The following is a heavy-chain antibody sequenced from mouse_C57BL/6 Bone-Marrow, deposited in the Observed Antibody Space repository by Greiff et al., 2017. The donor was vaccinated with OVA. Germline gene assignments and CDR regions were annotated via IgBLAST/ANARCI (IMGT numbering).Heavy chain of an antibody. D-gene: IGHD1-1*01. J-gene: IGHJ1*03. CDR3: AFYYGSSYRYFDV. Sequence: VQLKQSGPELVKPGASVKISCKASGYSFTDYNMNWVKQSNGKSLEWIGVINPNYGTTSYNQKFKGKATLTVDQSSSTAYMQLNSLTFEDSAVYYCAFYYGSSYRYFDVWGTGTTVTVSS. V-gene: IGHV1-39*01. CDR2: INPNYGTT. CDR1: GYSFTDYN.